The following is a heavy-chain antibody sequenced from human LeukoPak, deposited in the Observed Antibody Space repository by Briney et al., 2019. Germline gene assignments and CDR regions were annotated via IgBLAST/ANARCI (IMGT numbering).Heavy chain of an antibody. CDR1: GYAFTGYY. CDR2: INPNSGGT. D-gene: IGHD4-17*01. CDR3: ARDYGDSPFDY. J-gene: IGHJ4*02. V-gene: IGHV1-2*02. Sequence: ASVRVSCKASGYAFTGYYMHWVRQAPGQGLEWMGWINPNSGGTNYAQKFQGRVTMTRDTSISTAYMELSRLRSDDTAVYYCARDYGDSPFDYWGQGTLVTVSS.